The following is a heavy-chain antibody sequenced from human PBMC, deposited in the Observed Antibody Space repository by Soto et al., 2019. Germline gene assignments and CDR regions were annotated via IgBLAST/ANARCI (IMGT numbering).Heavy chain of an antibody. J-gene: IGHJ4*02. V-gene: IGHV4-59*12. D-gene: IGHD3-22*01. CDR2: IYYSGST. CDR1: GGSISSYD. Sequence: PSETLSLTCTVSGGSISSYDWSWIRQPPGKGLEWIGYIYYSGSTYYNPSLKSRVTISVDTSKNQFSLKLSSVTAADTAVYYCARSKYYYDSSGENYFDYWGQGTLVTVSS. CDR3: ARSKYYYDSSGENYFDY.